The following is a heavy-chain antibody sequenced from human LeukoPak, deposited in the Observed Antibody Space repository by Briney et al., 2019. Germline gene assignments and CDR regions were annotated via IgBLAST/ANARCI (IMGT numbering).Heavy chain of an antibody. D-gene: IGHD3-22*01. Sequence: PSETLSLTCTVSGGSISSYYWSWIRQPPGKGLEWIGYIYYSGSTNYNPSLKSRVTISVDTSKNQFSLKLSSVTAADTAVYYCARAKDSSGYYYGYWGQGTLVTVSS. CDR1: GGSISSYY. CDR2: IYYSGST. V-gene: IGHV4-59*01. CDR3: ARAKDSSGYYYGY. J-gene: IGHJ4*02.